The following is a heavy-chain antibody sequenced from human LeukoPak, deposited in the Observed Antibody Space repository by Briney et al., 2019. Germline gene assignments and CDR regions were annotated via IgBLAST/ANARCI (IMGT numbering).Heavy chain of an antibody. CDR1: GFTFSTYV. CDR2: IYYSGST. J-gene: IGHJ3*02. Sequence: GSLRLSCAASGFTFSTYVMSWIRQPPGKGLEWIGYIYYSGSTNYNPSLKSRVTISVDTSKNQFSLKLSSVTAADTAVYYCARGQWYYDSSGYFDHDAFDIWGQGTMVTVSS. CDR3: ARGQWYYDSSGYFDHDAFDI. V-gene: IGHV4-59*01. D-gene: IGHD3-22*01.